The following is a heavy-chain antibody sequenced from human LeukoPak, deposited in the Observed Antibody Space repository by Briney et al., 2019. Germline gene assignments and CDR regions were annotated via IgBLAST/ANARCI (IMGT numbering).Heavy chain of an antibody. CDR3: ARGSGGYYYYYMDV. CDR1: GYTFTSYD. Sequence: ASVKVSCKASGYTFTSYDINWVRQATGQGLEWMGWMNPNSGNTGYAQKFQGRVTITRNTSISTAYMELSSLRSEDTAVYYCARGSGGYYYYYMDVWGKGTTVTVSS. V-gene: IGHV1-8*01. CDR2: MNPNSGNT. J-gene: IGHJ6*03.